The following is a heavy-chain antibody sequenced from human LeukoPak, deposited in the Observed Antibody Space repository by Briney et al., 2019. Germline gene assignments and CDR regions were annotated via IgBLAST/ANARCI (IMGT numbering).Heavy chain of an antibody. CDR1: GGTFSSYA. D-gene: IGHD3-10*01. Sequence: SVKVSCKASGGTFSSYAISWVRQAPGQGLEWMGGIIPIFGTANYAQKFQGRVTITADESTSTAYMELSSLRSDDTAVYYCARDNKGDLWFGEGGYWGQGTLVTVSS. CDR2: IIPIFGTA. CDR3: ARDNKGDLWFGEGGY. V-gene: IGHV1-69*13. J-gene: IGHJ4*02.